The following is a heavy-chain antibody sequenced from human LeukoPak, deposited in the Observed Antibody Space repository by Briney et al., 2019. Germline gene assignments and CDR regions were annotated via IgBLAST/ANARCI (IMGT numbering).Heavy chain of an antibody. CDR3: ARGDYSKKSNDY. CDR1: GYTFTSYD. V-gene: IGHV1-8*01. D-gene: IGHD4-11*01. Sequence: GASVKVSCKASGYTFTSYDINWVRQATGQGLEWMGWMNPNSGNTGYAQKFRGRVTMTRNTSISTAYMELSSLRSEDTAVYYCARGDYSKKSNDYWGQGTLVTVSS. J-gene: IGHJ4*02. CDR2: MNPNSGNT.